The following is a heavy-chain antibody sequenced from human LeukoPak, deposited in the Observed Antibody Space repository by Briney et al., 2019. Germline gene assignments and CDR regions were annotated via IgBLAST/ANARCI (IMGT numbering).Heavy chain of an antibody. J-gene: IGHJ4*02. CDR1: GFTFSSYG. CDR2: IIPSGHTT. Sequence: GGTLRLSCAASGFTFSSYGMSWVRQAPGKGLEWVSGIIPSGHTTYYADSVRGRFTISRDNSRNTLYLQMNSLRAEDTAGYYCAKADRWLQFCCWGQGTLVTVSA. CDR3: AKADRWLQFCC. D-gene: IGHD5-24*01. V-gene: IGHV3-23*01.